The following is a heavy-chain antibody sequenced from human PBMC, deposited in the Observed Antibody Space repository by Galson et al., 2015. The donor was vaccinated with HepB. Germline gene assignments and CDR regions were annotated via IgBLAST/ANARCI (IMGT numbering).Heavy chain of an antibody. CDR2: ISGSGGST. J-gene: IGHJ4*02. CDR3: AKEYYYGSGSYPCYFDY. D-gene: IGHD3-10*01. CDR1: GFTFSSYA. Sequence: SLRLSCAASGFTFSSYAMSWVRQAPGKGLEWVSAISGSGGSTYYADSVKGRFTISRDNSKNTLYLQMNSLRAEDTAVYYCAKEYYYGSGSYPCYFDYWGQGTLVTVSS. V-gene: IGHV3-23*01.